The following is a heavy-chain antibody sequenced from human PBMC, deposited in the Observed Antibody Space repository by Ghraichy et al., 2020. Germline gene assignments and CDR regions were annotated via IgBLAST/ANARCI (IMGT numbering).Heavy chain of an antibody. CDR1: GFTFSSYA. Sequence: GGSLRLSCAASGFTFSSYAMSWVRQAPGKGLEWVSIISGSGGSTYYADSVKGRFTISRDNSKNTLYLQMNSLRAEDTAVYYCAKRPRGSGSSNFDYWGQGTLVTVSS. CDR3: AKRPRGSGSSNFDY. J-gene: IGHJ4*02. V-gene: IGHV3-23*01. CDR2: ISGSGGST. D-gene: IGHD3-10*01.